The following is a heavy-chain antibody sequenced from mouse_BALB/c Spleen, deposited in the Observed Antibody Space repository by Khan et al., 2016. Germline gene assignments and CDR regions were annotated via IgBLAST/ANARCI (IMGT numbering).Heavy chain of an antibody. Sequence: EVELVESGGGLVQPGGSLKLSCAASGFTFSSYGMSWVRQTPDKRLELVATINSNGGSTYYPDSVKVRFTISRDTAKNTLYLQMSSLKSEDTAMYYCARMARTINWGQGTTLTVSS. CDR2: INSNGGST. CDR1: GFTFSSYG. V-gene: IGHV5-6-3*01. CDR3: ARMARTIN. J-gene: IGHJ2*01.